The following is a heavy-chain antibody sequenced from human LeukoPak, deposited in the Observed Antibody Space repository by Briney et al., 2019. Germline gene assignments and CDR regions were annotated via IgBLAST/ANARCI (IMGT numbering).Heavy chain of an antibody. CDR2: IYTSGST. D-gene: IGHD5-18*01. CDR3: ARERTDTSMDY. Sequence: SETLSLACTVSGGSISSGSYYWTWIRQPAGKGLEWIGRIYTSGSTNHNPSLKSRVTISLDTSKNQFSLKLISVTAADTAVYFCARERTDTSMDYWGQGTLVTVSS. CDR1: GGSISSGSYY. J-gene: IGHJ4*02. V-gene: IGHV4-61*02.